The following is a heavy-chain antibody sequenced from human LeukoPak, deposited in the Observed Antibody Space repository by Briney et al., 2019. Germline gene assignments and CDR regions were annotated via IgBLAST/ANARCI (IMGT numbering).Heavy chain of an antibody. Sequence: PGGSLRLSCAASGFTFSSYAMSGLGEAPGRGLEGVSAISGGDVITYYAAFVKGRFTISRDNSKNPLYLQMNSLRAEDTALYYCVKDAVIVPTGWFDPWGQGTLVTVSS. CDR2: ISGGDVIT. D-gene: IGHD5-12*01. CDR3: VKDAVIVPTGWFDP. V-gene: IGHV3-23*01. CDR1: GFTFSSYA. J-gene: IGHJ5*02.